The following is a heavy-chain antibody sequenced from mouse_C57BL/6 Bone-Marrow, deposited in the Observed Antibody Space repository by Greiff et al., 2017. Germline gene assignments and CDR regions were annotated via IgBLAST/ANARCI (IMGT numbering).Heavy chain of an antibody. CDR1: GFTFSSYA. V-gene: IGHV5-4*01. J-gene: IGHJ3*01. D-gene: IGHD1-1*01. Sequence: EVQGVESGGGLVKPGGSLKLSCAASGFTFSSYAMSWVRQTPEKRLEWVATISDGGSYTYYPDNVKGRFTISRDNAKKNLYLQMSHLKSEDTAMYYCARGDYYGSRPRFAYWGQGTLVTVSA. CDR3: ARGDYYGSRPRFAY. CDR2: ISDGGSYT.